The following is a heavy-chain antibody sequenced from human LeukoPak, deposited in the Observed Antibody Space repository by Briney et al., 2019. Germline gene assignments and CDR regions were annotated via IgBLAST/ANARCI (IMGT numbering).Heavy chain of an antibody. D-gene: IGHD5-12*01. CDR2: SYYRSKWYS. CDR3: ARDYSGYDWAAFDF. CDR1: GDSVSSYRAA. V-gene: IGHV6-1*01. Sequence: SQTLSLTCAISGDSVSSYRAAWSWIRQCPSRGLEWLGRSYYRSKWYSDYAPFVKSRININSDTSKNQFSLQLKSVTPEDTAVYYCARDYSGYDWAAFDFWGQGTILTVSS. J-gene: IGHJ3*01.